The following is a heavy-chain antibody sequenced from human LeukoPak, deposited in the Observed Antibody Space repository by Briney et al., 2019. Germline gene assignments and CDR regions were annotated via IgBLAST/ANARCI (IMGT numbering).Heavy chain of an antibody. CDR3: ARERSDYDSSGYYLNWFDP. J-gene: IGHJ5*02. V-gene: IGHV4-34*09. CDR1: GGSFSGYY. CDR2: INHSGST. D-gene: IGHD3-22*01. Sequence: PSETLSLTCAVYGGSFSGYYWSWIRQPPGKGLEWIGEINHSGSTNYNPSLKSRVTISVDTSKNQFSLKLSSVTAADTAVCYCARERSDYDSSGYYLNWFDPWGQGTLVTVSS.